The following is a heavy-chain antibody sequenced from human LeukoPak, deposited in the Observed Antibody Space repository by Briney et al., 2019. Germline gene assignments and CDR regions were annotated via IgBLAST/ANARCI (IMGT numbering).Heavy chain of an antibody. V-gene: IGHV1-69*13. CDR2: IIPIFGTA. CDR3: ARDGGTSVVVVPAAMRGAFDI. D-gene: IGHD2-2*01. Sequence: ASVKVSCKASGGTFSSYAISWVRQAPGQGLEWMGGIIPIFGTANYAQKFQGRVTITADESTSTAYMELSSLRSEDTAVYYCARDGGTSVVVVPAAMRGAFDIWGQGTMVTVSS. J-gene: IGHJ3*02. CDR1: GGTFSSYA.